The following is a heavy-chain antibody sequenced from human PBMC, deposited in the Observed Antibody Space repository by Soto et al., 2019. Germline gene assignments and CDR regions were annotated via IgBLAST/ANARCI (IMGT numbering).Heavy chain of an antibody. D-gene: IGHD3-16*01. J-gene: IGHJ3*02. CDR2: INPNSGGT. Sequence: ASVKVSCKASGYTFTGYYMHWVRQAPGQGLEWMGWINPNSGGTNYAQKFQGWVTMTRDTSISTAYMELSRLRSDDTALYYCALIPQIDAHDIWGQGTMVTVSS. V-gene: IGHV1-2*04. CDR3: ALIPQIDAHDI. CDR1: GYTFTGYY.